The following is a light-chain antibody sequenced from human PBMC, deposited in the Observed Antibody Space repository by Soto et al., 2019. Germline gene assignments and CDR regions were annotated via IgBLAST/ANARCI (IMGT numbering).Light chain of an antibody. Sequence: DIVMTQSPDSLAVSLGERATINCKSSQSVLYSSNNKNYLAWFQQKVGQPPKLLIYWASTRESGVPDRFSGSVSGTDFTLTLSSQQAEDVAVYYCHQYDSKPLTFGGGTKLELK. CDR1: QSVLYSSNNKNY. CDR3: HQYDSKPLT. V-gene: IGKV4-1*01. J-gene: IGKJ4*01. CDR2: WAS.